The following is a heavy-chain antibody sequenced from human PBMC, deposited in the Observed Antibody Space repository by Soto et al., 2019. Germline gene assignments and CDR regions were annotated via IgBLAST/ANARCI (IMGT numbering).Heavy chain of an antibody. D-gene: IGHD1-1*01. Sequence: QVQLVESGGGVVQPGRSLRLSCAASGFTFSSYGMHWVRQAPGKGLEWVAVIWYDGSNKYYADSVKGRFTISRDNSKNTLYRQMNSLRAEDTAVYYCARDPWRRNPGYYYCYMDVWGKGTTVTVSS. J-gene: IGHJ6*03. CDR1: GFTFSSYG. CDR2: IWYDGSNK. CDR3: ARDPWRRNPGYYYCYMDV. V-gene: IGHV3-33*01.